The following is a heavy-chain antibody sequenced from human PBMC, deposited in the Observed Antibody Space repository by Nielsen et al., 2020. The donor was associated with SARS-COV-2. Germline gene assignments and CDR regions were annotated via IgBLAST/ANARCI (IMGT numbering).Heavy chain of an antibody. CDR2: IYDSGNT. CDR3: ARGHGCGGDCYKFDI. Sequence: SETLSLTCTVPGGAISSNYWTWIRQPPEKGLEWIAYIYDSGNTNYNPSLKSRVTISVDTSRNQFSLKLTSVTAADTAVYYCARGHGCGGDCYKFDIWGQGTLVTVSS. J-gene: IGHJ4*02. V-gene: IGHV4-59*13. CDR1: GGAISSNY. D-gene: IGHD2-21*02.